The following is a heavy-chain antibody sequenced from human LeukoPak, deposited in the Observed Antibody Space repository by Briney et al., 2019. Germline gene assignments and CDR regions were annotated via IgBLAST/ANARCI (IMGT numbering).Heavy chain of an antibody. CDR2: IYYSGST. V-gene: IGHV4-39*01. CDR1: GGSISSNSYY. CDR3: AGRPDYYDSSYYYQEGDY. Sequence: PSETLSLTCTVSGGSISSNSYYWGWIRQPPGEGLEWIGSIYYSGSTYYNPSLKSRVTISVDTSKNQFSLKLSSVTAADTAVYYCAGRPDYYDSSYYYQEGDYWGQGTLVTVSS. D-gene: IGHD3-22*01. J-gene: IGHJ4*02.